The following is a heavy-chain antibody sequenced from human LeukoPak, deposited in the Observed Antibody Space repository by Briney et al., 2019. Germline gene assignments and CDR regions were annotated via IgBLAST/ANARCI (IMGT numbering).Heavy chain of an antibody. Sequence: GGSLRLSCAASGFTFSSYAMSWVRQAPGKGLVWVSRINSDGRSTSYADSVKGRFTISRDNAKNTLYLQMNSLRAEDTGVYYCARDGWPNYYYNMDVWGQGTTVTVSS. CDR1: GFTFSSYA. V-gene: IGHV3-74*01. CDR3: ARDGWPNYYYNMDV. CDR2: INSDGRST. D-gene: IGHD2-15*01. J-gene: IGHJ6*02.